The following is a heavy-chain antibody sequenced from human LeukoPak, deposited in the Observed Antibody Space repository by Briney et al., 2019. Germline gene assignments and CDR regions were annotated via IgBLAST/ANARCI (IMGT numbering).Heavy chain of an antibody. J-gene: IGHJ4*02. CDR1: GGSISSDY. V-gene: IGHV4-4*07. CDR2: IYNSGST. D-gene: IGHD5-18*01. Sequence: PSETLSLTCTVSGGSISSDYWSWIRQPAGKGLEWIGRIYNSGSTNYNPSLKSRVTMSVDTSKNQFSLKLSSVTAADTAMYYCAREGYSYGYRYFFDFWGQGTLVTVSS. CDR3: AREGYSYGYRYFFDF.